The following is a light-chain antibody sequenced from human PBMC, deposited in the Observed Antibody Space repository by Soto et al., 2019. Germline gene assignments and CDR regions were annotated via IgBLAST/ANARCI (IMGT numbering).Light chain of an antibody. J-gene: IGLJ2*01. Sequence: QLVLTQPPSVSGAPGQRVTISCTGSSSNIGAGYDVHWYQQLPGRAPKLFIYGNTNRPSGVPDRFSGSKSGTSASLAITGLQAEDEADYYCLSFDSSLSVVFGGGTQLTVL. CDR1: SSNIGAGYD. CDR2: GNT. V-gene: IGLV1-40*01. CDR3: LSFDSSLSVV.